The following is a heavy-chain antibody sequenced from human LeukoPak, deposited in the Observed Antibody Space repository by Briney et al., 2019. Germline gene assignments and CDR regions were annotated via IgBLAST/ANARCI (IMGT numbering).Heavy chain of an antibody. D-gene: IGHD6-13*01. J-gene: IGHJ4*02. CDR1: GGSISSSSYY. Sequence: SETLSLTCTVSGGSISSSSYYWGWIRQPPGKGLEWIGSIYYSGSTYYNPSLKSRVTISVDTSKNQFSLKLSSVTAADTAVYYCARRIAAAGIYYWGQGTLVTVSS. CDR2: IYYSGST. V-gene: IGHV4-39*01. CDR3: ARRIAAAGIYY.